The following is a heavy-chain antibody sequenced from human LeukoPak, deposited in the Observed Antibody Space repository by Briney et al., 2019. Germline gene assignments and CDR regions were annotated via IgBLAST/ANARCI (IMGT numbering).Heavy chain of an antibody. J-gene: IGHJ5*02. D-gene: IGHD3-10*01. V-gene: IGHV4-39*01. CDR3: ARQTDYYGSGSYYGVFDP. CDR2: IYYSGST. CDR1: GGSISSTTYY. Sequence: SETLSLTCTVSGGSISSTTYYWAWIRPPPGKGLERIGSIYYSGSTYYSPSLKSRVTISVDTSKNQFSLKLSSVTAADTAVYYCARQTDYYGSGSYYGVFDPWGQGTLVTVSS.